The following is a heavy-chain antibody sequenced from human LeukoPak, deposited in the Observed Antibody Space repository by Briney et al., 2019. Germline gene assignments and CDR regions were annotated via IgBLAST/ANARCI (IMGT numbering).Heavy chain of an antibody. V-gene: IGHV3-7*01. Sequence: GGSLRLSCAASGFTFSSYWMSWVRQAPGKGLEWVANIKQDGSEKYYVDSVKGRFTISRDNAKNSLYLQMNSLRAEDTAVYYCARASTYYYGSGNLFDYWGQGTLVTVSS. CDR3: ARASTYYYGSGNLFDY. D-gene: IGHD3-10*01. CDR1: GFTFSSYW. J-gene: IGHJ4*02. CDR2: IKQDGSEK.